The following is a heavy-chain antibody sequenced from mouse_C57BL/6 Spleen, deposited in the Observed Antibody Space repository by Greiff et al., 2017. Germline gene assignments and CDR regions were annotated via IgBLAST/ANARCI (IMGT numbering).Heavy chain of an antibody. V-gene: IGHV1-54*01. Sequence: VKLMESGAELVRPGTSVKVSCKASGYAFTNYLIEWVKQRPGQGLEWIGVINPGSGGTNYNEKFKGKATLTADKSSSTAYMQLSSLTSEDSAVYFCARGVYDGFDYWGQGTTLTVSS. CDR3: ARGVYDGFDY. CDR2: INPGSGGT. CDR1: GYAFTNYL. J-gene: IGHJ2*01. D-gene: IGHD2-3*01.